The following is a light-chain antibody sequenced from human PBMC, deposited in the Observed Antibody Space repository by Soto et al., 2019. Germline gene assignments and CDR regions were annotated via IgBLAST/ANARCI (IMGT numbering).Light chain of an antibody. CDR3: GSWDSSLNAYV. V-gene: IGLV1-51*01. Sequence: QSVLTQPPSVSAAPGQKVTISCSGSSSNIGGNSVSWYQQLPGTAPKLLIYDDNKRPSGIPDRFSGSKSGTSATLGITGFQTGDEADYYCGSWDSSLNAYVFGTGTKATVL. CDR1: SSNIGGNS. CDR2: DDN. J-gene: IGLJ1*01.